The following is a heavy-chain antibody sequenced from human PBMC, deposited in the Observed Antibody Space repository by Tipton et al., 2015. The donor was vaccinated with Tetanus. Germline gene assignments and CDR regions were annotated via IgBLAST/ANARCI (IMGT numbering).Heavy chain of an antibody. CDR1: GFTFNKFW. D-gene: IGHD1-1*01. J-gene: IGHJ6*02. V-gene: IGHV3-74*01. CDR2: INPDGRRT. Sequence: SLRLSCAASGFTFNKFWMHWVRQTPGKGLVWISRINPDGRRTNYADSVKGRFTISRDHAKNTVYLQMNSLRAEDTAVYFCARRSLTNYGLDVWGQGTPVTVSS. CDR3: ARRSLTNYGLDV.